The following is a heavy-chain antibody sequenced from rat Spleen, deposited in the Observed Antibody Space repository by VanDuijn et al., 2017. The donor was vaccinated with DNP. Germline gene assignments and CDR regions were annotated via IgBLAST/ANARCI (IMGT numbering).Heavy chain of an antibody. V-gene: IGHV5-58*01. CDR2: INPDGATT. Sequence: EVQLVETGGGSVQPGRSLKLSCVASGFTFSGYWMFWIRQAPGKGLEWVASINPDGATTHYSDSVRGRFTISRDNAKSTLYLQMNSLWSEDTATFYCTTDFERGYWGQGVMVTVSS. CDR1: GFTFSGYW. J-gene: IGHJ2*01. CDR3: TTDFERGY. D-gene: IGHD1-11*01.